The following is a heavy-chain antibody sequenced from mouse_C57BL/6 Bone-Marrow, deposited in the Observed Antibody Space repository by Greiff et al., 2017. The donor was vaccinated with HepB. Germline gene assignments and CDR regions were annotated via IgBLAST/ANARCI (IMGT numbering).Heavy chain of an antibody. J-gene: IGHJ4*01. Sequence: EVQRVESGGGLVKPGGSLKLSCAASGFTFSSYAMSWVRQTPEKRLEWVATISDGGSYTYYPDNVKGRFTISRDNAKNNLYLQMSHLKSEDTAMYYCARDITTVVATSGAMDYWGQGTSVTVSS. CDR2: ISDGGSYT. CDR1: GFTFSSYA. V-gene: IGHV5-4*01. D-gene: IGHD1-1*01. CDR3: ARDITTVVATSGAMDY.